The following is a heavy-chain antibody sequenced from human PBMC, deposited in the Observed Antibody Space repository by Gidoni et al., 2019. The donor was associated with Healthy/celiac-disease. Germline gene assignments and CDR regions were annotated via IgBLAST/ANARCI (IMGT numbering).Heavy chain of an antibody. V-gene: IGHV3-33*01. CDR3: ARGPMGYCSSTSCYSYYYYGMDV. CDR1: GFTFSSYG. D-gene: IGHD2-2*02. CDR2: IWYDGSNK. J-gene: IGHJ6*02. Sequence: QVQLVESGGGVVQPGRSLRLSCAASGFTFSSYGMHWVRPAPGKGLEWVAVIWYDGSNKYYADSVKGRFTISRDNSKNTLYLQMNSLRAEDTAVYYCARGPMGYCSSTSCYSYYYYGMDVWGQGTTVTVSS.